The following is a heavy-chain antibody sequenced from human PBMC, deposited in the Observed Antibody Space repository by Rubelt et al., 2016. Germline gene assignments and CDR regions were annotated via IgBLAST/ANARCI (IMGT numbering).Heavy chain of an antibody. CDR3: ARLSSGWYYFDY. J-gene: IGHJ4*02. Sequence: IYYSGSTYYNPSLKSRVTISVDTSKNQFSLKLSSATAADTAVYYCARLSSGWYYFDYWGQGTLVTVSS. CDR2: IYYSGST. D-gene: IGHD6-19*01. V-gene: IGHV4-39*01.